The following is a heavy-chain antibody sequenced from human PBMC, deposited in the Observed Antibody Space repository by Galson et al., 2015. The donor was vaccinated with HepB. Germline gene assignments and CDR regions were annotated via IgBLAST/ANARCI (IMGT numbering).Heavy chain of an antibody. Sequence: SVKVSCKASGYTFSSYSITWARQAPGQGLEWVGWISPHNRYTHYAQNFQGRVTMTTDTSTSTACMELRSLRSDDTAVYYCARGALVVAVGATQNNWFDPWGRGTLVTVSS. CDR3: ARGALVVAVGATQNNWFDP. D-gene: IGHD2-15*01. J-gene: IGHJ5*02. V-gene: IGHV1-18*01. CDR2: ISPHNRYT. CDR1: GYTFSSYS.